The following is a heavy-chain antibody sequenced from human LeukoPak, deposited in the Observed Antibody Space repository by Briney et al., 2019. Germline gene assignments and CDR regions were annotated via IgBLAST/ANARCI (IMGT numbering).Heavy chain of an antibody. V-gene: IGHV3-7*01. CDR3: ATSDDSSGSD. Sequence: VGSLRLSCAASGFTFSGYWMSWVRQAPGKGLEWVANINLDGSVIHYVDSAKGRFTISRDNAKNSLYLQMNYLRAEDTAFYYCATSDDSSGSDWGQGTLVTVSS. J-gene: IGHJ4*02. CDR2: INLDGSVI. D-gene: IGHD3-22*01. CDR1: GFTFSGYW.